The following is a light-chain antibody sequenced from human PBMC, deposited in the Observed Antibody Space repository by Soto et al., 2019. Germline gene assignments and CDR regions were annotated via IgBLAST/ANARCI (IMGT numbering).Light chain of an antibody. Sequence: DIQMTQSPSSLSASVGDIVTVTCRASQSIGNFLAWYQQRPGDPPKLLMYAASTLQLGVPSRFSGSGSGTDFTLTISSLQPEDVATYYCQKYDRAPWTFGQGTKVEIK. CDR3: QKYDRAPWT. V-gene: IGKV1-27*01. J-gene: IGKJ1*01. CDR2: AAS. CDR1: QSIGNF.